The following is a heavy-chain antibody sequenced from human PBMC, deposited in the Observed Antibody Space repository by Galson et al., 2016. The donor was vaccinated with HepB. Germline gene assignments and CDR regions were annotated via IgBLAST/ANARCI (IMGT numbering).Heavy chain of an antibody. CDR3: AKGGHYSGSGTYYTLDY. V-gene: IGHV3-9*01. J-gene: IGHJ4*01. CDR2: ISWNSGSI. D-gene: IGHD3-10*01. Sequence: SLRLSCAASGFTFDDYAMHWVRQAPGKGLEWVSGISWNSGSIGYSDSVKGRFTISRDNAKNSLYLQMNSLRVEDTAVYYCAKGGHYSGSGTYYTLDYWGQGTLVGVSS. CDR1: GFTFDDYA.